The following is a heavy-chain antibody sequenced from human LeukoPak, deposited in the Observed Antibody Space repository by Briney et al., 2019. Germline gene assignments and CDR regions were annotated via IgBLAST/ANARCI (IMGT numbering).Heavy chain of an antibody. Sequence: ASVKVSCKASGRTFSSYAISWVRQAPGQGLEWMGGIIPIFGTANYAQKFQGRVTITADKSTSTAYMELSSLRSEDTAVYYCARRAGIGYYDILTGYYAWFDPWGQGTLVTVSS. J-gene: IGHJ5*02. V-gene: IGHV1-69*06. CDR2: IIPIFGTA. CDR3: ARRAGIGYYDILTGYYAWFDP. CDR1: GRTFSSYA. D-gene: IGHD3-9*01.